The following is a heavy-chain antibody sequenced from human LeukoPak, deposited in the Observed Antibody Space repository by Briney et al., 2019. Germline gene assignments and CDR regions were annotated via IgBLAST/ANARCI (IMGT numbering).Heavy chain of an antibody. D-gene: IGHD2-2*01. CDR1: GYTVTGYY. Sequence: ASVKVSCKASGYTVTGYYMHWVGQAPGQGLEWMGWINPNSGGTNYAQKFQGRVTTTGDTSVSTAYMELSRLRSDDTAVYYCARDLTSSSFWGQGTLVTVSS. CDR3: ARDLTSSSF. V-gene: IGHV1-2*02. CDR2: INPNSGGT. J-gene: IGHJ4*02.